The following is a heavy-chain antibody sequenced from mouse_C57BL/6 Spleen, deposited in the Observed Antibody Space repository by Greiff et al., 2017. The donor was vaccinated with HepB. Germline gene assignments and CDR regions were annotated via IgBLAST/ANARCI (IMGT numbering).Heavy chain of an antibody. D-gene: IGHD1-1*01. Sequence: EVQRVESGPELVKPGASVKIPCKASGYTFTDYNMDWVKQSHGKSLEWIGDINPNNGGTIYNQKFKGKATLTVDKSSSTAYMELRSLTSEDTAVYYCARSGYYGSSYQAWFAYWGQGTLVTVSA. J-gene: IGHJ3*01. V-gene: IGHV1-18*01. CDR2: INPNNGGT. CDR3: ARSGYYGSSYQAWFAY. CDR1: GYTFTDYN.